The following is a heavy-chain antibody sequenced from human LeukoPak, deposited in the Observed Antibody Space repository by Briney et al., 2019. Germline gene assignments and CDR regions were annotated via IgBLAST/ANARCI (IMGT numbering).Heavy chain of an antibody. Sequence: GGSLRLSCTASGFTVRTHSMSWVRQAPGKGLEWVANISSSSIYTNYAGSVKGRFTTSRDNVKKSLYLQMNSLRADDTAVYYCAREYSSGWYDLWGQGTLVSVSS. J-gene: IGHJ5*02. CDR1: GFTVRTHS. V-gene: IGHV3-11*05. D-gene: IGHD6-19*01. CDR3: AREYSSGWYDL. CDR2: ISSSSIYT.